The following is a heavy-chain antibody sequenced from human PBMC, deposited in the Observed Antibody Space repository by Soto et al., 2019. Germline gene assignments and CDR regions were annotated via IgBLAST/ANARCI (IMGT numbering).Heavy chain of an antibody. V-gene: IGHV5-51*01. J-gene: IGHJ6*02. CDR3: ARVRGIASRNYYDGMDV. CDR1: GYSFSSYW. CDR2: TYPADSDT. D-gene: IGHD6-6*01. Sequence: GESLKISCKGAGYSFSSYWIGWVRQMPGKGMEWMGITYPADSDTRYSPSFQGQVTISADKSISTAYLPWSSLKASDTAMYYCARVRGIASRNYYDGMDVWGQGTTVTVSS.